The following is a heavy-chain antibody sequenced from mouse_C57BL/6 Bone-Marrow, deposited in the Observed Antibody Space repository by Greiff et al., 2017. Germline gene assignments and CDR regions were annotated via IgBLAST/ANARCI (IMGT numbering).Heavy chain of an antibody. CDR2: IYPGSGST. CDR1: GYTFPSSW. D-gene: IGHD1-2*01. CDR3: TNYGSHFDY. V-gene: IGHV1-55*01. J-gene: IGHJ2*01. Sequence: VQLQQPVAELVKPGASVKMSCKASGYTFPSSWITWVKQRPGHGLAWIGDIYPGSGSTNYNEKFKSKATLTVDTSSSTAYIQLSILTSEASAVYYCTNYGSHFDYWGQGTTLTVSS.